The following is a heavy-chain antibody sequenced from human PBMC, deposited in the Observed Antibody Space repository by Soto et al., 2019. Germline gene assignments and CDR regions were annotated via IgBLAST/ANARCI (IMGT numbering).Heavy chain of an antibody. V-gene: IGHV3-30-3*01. CDR3: ARDGISGDTAMFPYDSSGYYPDY. J-gene: IGHJ4*02. Sequence: GGSLRLSCAASGFTFSSYAMHWVRQAPGKGLEWVAVISYDGSNKYYADSVKGRFTISRDNSKNTLYLQMNSLRAEDTAVYYCARDGISGDTAMFPYDSSGYYPDYWGQGTLVTVSS. CDR1: GFTFSSYA. D-gene: IGHD3-22*01. CDR2: ISYDGSNK.